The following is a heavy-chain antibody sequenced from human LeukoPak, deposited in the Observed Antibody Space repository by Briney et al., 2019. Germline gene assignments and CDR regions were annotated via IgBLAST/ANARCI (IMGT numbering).Heavy chain of an antibody. CDR3: ARLGELVGPQGN. CDR2: ISAYNGNT. D-gene: IGHD1-26*01. CDR1: GFTFSSYA. Sequence: GGSLRLSCAASGFTFSSYAMSWVRQAPGKGLEWMGWISAYNGNTNYAQKFQGRVTITADESTSTAYMELSSLRSEDTAVYYCARLGELVGPQGNWGQGTLVTVSS. V-gene: IGHV1-18*01. J-gene: IGHJ4*02.